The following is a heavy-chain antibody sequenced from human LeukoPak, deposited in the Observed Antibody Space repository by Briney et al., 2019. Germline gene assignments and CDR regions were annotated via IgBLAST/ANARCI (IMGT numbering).Heavy chain of an antibody. CDR3: ATNTPMGHYFDN. V-gene: IGHV3-48*03. CDR2: ISGSSTTI. D-gene: IGHD5-18*01. J-gene: IGHJ4*02. Sequence: PGGFLRLSCAASGFTFSSNETNWVRQATGKGLQWVSYISGSSTTIYYADSVKGRFTISRDNAKNSLYLQMNSLRAEDTAIYYCATNTPMGHYFDNWGQGTLVSVSS. CDR1: GFTFSSNE.